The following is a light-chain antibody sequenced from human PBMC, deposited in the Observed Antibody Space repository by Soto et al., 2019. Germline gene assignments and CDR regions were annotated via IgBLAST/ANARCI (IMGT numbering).Light chain of an antibody. CDR1: QSVSSSY. J-gene: IGKJ5*01. CDR2: GAS. V-gene: IGKV3-20*01. Sequence: EIVLTQSPGTLCLSPGERATLSSRASQSVSSSYLAWYQQIPGQAPRLLIYGASGRATGIPDRFSGSGSGTDFTLTISRLEPEDFAVYYCQQYGSSPPVTFGQGTRLEI. CDR3: QQYGSSPPVT.